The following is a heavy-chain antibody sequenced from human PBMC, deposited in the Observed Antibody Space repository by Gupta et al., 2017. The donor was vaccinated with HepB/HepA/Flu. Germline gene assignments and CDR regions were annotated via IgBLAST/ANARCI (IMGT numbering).Heavy chain of an antibody. CDR2: ISGDGGST. Sequence: EVQLVESGGGVVQPGGSLRLSFVACGFTSDDYAMHWVRQAPGKGLEWVSLISGDGGSTYYADSVKGRFTISRDNSKNSLYLQMNSLRTEDTALYYCAKDIGGVTYAFDIWGQGTMVTVSS. D-gene: IGHD3-16*01. V-gene: IGHV3-43*02. CDR3: AKDIGGVTYAFDI. CDR1: GFTSDDYA. J-gene: IGHJ3*02.